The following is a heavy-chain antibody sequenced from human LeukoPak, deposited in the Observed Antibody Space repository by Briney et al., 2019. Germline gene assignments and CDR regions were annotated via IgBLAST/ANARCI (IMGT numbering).Heavy chain of an antibody. CDR2: IYYSGST. V-gene: IGHV4-59*08. CDR3: ARQNTGSWFDP. J-gene: IGHJ5*02. Sequence: SETLSLTCTVSGGSISNYWSWIRQPPGKGLEWIGYIYYSGSTNYNPSLKSRVSISVDTSKNQFSLNLRSVTAADTAVYYCARQNTGSWFDPWGQGTLVTVSS. CDR1: GGSISNY. D-gene: IGHD4-17*01.